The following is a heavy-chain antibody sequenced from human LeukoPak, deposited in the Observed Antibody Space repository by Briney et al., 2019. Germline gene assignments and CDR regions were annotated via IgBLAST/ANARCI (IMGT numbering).Heavy chain of an antibody. V-gene: IGHV3-23*01. CDR1: GFTFSGYV. J-gene: IGHJ4*02. CDR3: AKMTEMFDY. Sequence: GGSLRLSCAASGFTFSGYVMTWVRQPPGKGLQWVADISGSGGSTYYADSVKGRFTISRDNSKNTLYLQMNSLRAEDTAVYYCAKMTEMFDYWGQGTLVTVSS. CDR2: ISGSGGST.